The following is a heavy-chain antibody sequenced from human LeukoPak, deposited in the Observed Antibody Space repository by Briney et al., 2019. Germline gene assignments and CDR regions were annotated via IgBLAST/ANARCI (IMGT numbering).Heavy chain of an antibody. CDR1: GGTFSSYA. V-gene: IGHV1-69*13. CDR2: IIPIFGTA. Sequence: GASVKVSCKASGGTFSSYAISWVRQAPGQGLEWMGGIIPIFGTANYAQKFQGGVTITLDEYTSTAYMELSRLRSEDTDVYYCASRGGNYVDYYYMDVWGKGTTVTVSS. J-gene: IGHJ6*03. D-gene: IGHD1-26*01. CDR3: ASRGGNYVDYYYMDV.